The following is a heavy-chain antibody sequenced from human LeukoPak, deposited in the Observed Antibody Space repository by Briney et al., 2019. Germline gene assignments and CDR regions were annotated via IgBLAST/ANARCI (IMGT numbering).Heavy chain of an antibody. CDR1: GFTFSSYS. V-gene: IGHV3-48*04. CDR3: AAAPQTHRYLGY. J-gene: IGHJ4*02. Sequence: GGSLRLSCAASGFTFSSYSMNWVRQAPGKGLEWVSYISSSGSTIYYADSVKGRFTISRDNAKNSLYLRMNSLRSEDTAVYYCAAAPQTHRYLGYWGQGTLVTVSS. D-gene: IGHD3-16*02. CDR2: ISSSGSTI.